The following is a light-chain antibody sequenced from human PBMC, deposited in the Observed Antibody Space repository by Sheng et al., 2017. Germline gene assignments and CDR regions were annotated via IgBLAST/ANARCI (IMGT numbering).Light chain of an antibody. Sequence: DIQMTQSPSSLSASVGDRVTITCRASQGIRNYLAWYQQKPGKVPKLLIYGASTLQSGVPSRFSGSGSGTDFTLIISSLQSEDVATYYCQKYNSDPPWTFGQGTKVEIK. J-gene: IGKJ1*01. V-gene: IGKV1-27*01. CDR3: QKYNSDPPWT. CDR1: QGIRNY. CDR2: GAS.